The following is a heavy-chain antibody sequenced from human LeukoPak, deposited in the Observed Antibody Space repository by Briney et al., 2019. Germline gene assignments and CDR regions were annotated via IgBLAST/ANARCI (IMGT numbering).Heavy chain of an antibody. CDR2: IYYSGST. CDR1: GGPISSGGYY. J-gene: IGHJ2*01. V-gene: IGHV4-31*03. Sequence: SGTLSLTCTVSGGPISSGGYYWTWIRQHPGKGLEWIGYIYYSGSTYYNPSLKSRVVISLDTSKNQFSLKLSSVTAADTAVYYCATDSFGSWYFDPWGRGTLVTVSS. CDR3: ATDSFGSWYFDP. D-gene: IGHD1-14*01.